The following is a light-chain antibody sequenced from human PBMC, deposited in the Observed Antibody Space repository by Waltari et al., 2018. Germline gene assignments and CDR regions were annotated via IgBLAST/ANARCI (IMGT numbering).Light chain of an antibody. J-gene: IGLJ1*01. V-gene: IGLV3-21*02. CDR3: QVWDSGSNHYV. Sequence: SYELTQPPSVSVAPGQTARITCAGDKIGSKNVQWYQHTPGQAPGLGVYDDGDRPSGIPERFSGSNSGNTAALTISRVDAGDEAEYYCQVWDSGSNHYVFGTVTKVTVL. CDR1: KIGSKN. CDR2: DDG.